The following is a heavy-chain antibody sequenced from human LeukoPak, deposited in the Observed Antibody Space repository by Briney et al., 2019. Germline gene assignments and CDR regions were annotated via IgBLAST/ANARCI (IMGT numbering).Heavy chain of an antibody. CDR1: GYTFTGYY. J-gene: IGHJ4*02. CDR2: INPNSGGT. D-gene: IGHD3-9*01. Sequence: ASVKVSCKASGYTFTGYYMHWVRQAPGQGLEWMGWINPNSGGTYYAQKFQGRVTMTSDTSISTAYMELSRLRSDNTAVYYCATGYYDILTGYLLYWGQGTLVTVSS. CDR3: ATGYYDILTGYLLY. V-gene: IGHV1-2*02.